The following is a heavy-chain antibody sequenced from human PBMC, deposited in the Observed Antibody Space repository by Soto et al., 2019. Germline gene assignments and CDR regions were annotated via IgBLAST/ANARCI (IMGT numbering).Heavy chain of an antibody. CDR3: AKGVVVDTAYFHH. V-gene: IGHV3-30*18. CDR1: GFTFSSYG. J-gene: IGHJ1*01. CDR2: ISYDGSDK. D-gene: IGHD2-15*01. Sequence: QVQLVESGGGVVQPGRSLRLSCAASGFTFSSYGMHWVRQAPGKGLEWVAVISYDGSDKYYADSVKGRFTISRDNSNNTLYLQMDSLRAEDTAVYYCAKGVVVDTAYFHHWGQGTLVTVSS.